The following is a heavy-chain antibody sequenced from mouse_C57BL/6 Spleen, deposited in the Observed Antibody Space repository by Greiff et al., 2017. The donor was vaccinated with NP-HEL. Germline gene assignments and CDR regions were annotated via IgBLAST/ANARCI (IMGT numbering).Heavy chain of an antibody. V-gene: IGHV1-18*01. J-gene: IGHJ3*01. CDR3: ARGYYYGSRGGFAY. Sequence: VQLKESGPELVKPGASVKIPCKASGYTFTDYNMDWVKQSHGKSLEWIGDINPNNGGTIYNQKFKGKATLTVDKSSSTAYMELRSLTSEDTAVYYCARGYYYGSRGGFAYWGQGTLVTVSA. D-gene: IGHD1-1*01. CDR2: INPNNGGT. CDR1: GYTFTDYN.